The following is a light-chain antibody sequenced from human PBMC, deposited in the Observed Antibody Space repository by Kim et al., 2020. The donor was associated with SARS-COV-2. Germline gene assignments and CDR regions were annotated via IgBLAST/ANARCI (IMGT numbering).Light chain of an antibody. J-gene: IGKJ1*01. V-gene: IGKV1-5*01. Sequence: ASVGDRVTITCRASESINSWLAWYQQKPGKGPKLLIYEATSLERGVPSRFSGSGSGTEFTLTISSLQPDDFATYYCQQYDSHSHTFGQGTKVDIK. CDR3: QQYDSHSHT. CDR2: EAT. CDR1: ESINSW.